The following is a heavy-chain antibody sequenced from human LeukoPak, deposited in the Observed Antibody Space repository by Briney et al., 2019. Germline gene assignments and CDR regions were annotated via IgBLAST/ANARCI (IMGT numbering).Heavy chain of an antibody. Sequence: GGSLRLSCAASGFTFSSYAMSWVRQAPGKGLEWVSAISGSGGSTYYADSVKGRFTISRDNSKNTLYLQMNSLRAEDTAVYYCXXDGSYGPLDYWGQGTLVTVSS. CDR3: XXDGSYGPLDY. V-gene: IGHV3-23*01. CDR2: ISGSGGST. D-gene: IGHD5-18*01. J-gene: IGHJ4*02. CDR1: GFTFSSYA.